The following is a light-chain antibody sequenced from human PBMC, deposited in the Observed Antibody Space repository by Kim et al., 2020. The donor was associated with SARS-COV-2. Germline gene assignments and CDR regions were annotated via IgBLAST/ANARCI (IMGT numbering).Light chain of an antibody. V-gene: IGKV3-15*01. CDR2: GAS. Sequence: ELVMTQSPATLSVSPGERATLSSRASQSVSSNLAWYQQKPGQAPRLLIYGASTRATGIPARFSGSGSGTEFTLTISSLQSEDFAVYYCQQYNNWPWTFGQGTKVDIK. J-gene: IGKJ1*01. CDR1: QSVSSN. CDR3: QQYNNWPWT.